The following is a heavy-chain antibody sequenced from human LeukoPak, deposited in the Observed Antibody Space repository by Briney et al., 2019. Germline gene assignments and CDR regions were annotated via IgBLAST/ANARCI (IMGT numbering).Heavy chain of an antibody. Sequence: GASVKVSCRASGYTFTGYYMYWVRQAPGQGLEWMGWINPNTGGTNYAQKFQGRVTMTRDTSISTAYMELRSLRSDDTAMYYCARSGKWELLEGFDYWGQGTLVTVSS. V-gene: IGHV1-2*02. CDR1: GYTFTGYY. J-gene: IGHJ4*02. CDR3: ARSGKWELLEGFDY. D-gene: IGHD1-26*01. CDR2: INPNTGGT.